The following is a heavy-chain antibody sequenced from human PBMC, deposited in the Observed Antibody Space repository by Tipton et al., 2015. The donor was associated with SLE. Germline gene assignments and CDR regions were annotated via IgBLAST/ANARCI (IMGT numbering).Heavy chain of an antibody. Sequence: TLSLTCTVSGGSISSSSYYWGWIRQPPGKGLEWIGSIYYSGSTNYNPSLKSRVTISMDSSKSQFSLKLNSVTAADTAVYYCARHEAYSGSSPFDIWGHGTMVTVSS. CDR3: ARHEAYSGSSPFDI. CDR1: GGSISSSSYY. J-gene: IGHJ3*02. V-gene: IGHV4-39*07. D-gene: IGHD1-26*01. CDR2: IYYSGST.